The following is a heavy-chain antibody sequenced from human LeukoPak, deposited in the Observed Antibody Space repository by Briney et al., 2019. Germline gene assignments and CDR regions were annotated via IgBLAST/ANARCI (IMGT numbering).Heavy chain of an antibody. J-gene: IGHJ4*02. V-gene: IGHV1-2*02. CDR3: ARAYTVTTDPFDY. Sequence: VASVKVSCKASGYTFTGYYMHWVRQAPGQGLEWMGWINPNSGGTNYAQKFQGRVTMTRDTSISTAYMELSRLRSDDTAVYYCARAYTVTTDPFDYWGQGTLVTVSS. CDR1: GYTFTGYY. D-gene: IGHD4-17*01. CDR2: INPNSGGT.